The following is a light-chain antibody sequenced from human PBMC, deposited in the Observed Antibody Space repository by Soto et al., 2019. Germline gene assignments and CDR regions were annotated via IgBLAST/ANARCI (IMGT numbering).Light chain of an antibody. Sequence: QSVLTQPRSVSGSPGQSVTISCTRTSSYIGPYDHVAWYQQHPGKAPKLIIFAVSKRPSGVPDRFSGSKSGNTASLTISWLQAEDEADYYCSSYAGNYIYVFATGTKVTVL. V-gene: IGLV2-11*01. CDR3: SSYAGNYIYV. CDR2: AVS. CDR1: SSYIGPYDH. J-gene: IGLJ1*01.